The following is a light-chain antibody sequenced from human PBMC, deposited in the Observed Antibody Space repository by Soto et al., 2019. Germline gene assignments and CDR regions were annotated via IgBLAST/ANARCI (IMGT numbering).Light chain of an antibody. Sequence: QSVLTQPPSASATPGQRVTISCSEGSSNIGSNSVSWYQQVPGTAPKLLIFNDNMRPSGVPDRFSGSKSGPSASLAISGLQSEDEADYHCAAWDDRLNGQVFGTGTKLTVL. CDR1: SSNIGSNS. CDR3: AAWDDRLNGQV. V-gene: IGLV1-44*01. J-gene: IGLJ1*01. CDR2: NDN.